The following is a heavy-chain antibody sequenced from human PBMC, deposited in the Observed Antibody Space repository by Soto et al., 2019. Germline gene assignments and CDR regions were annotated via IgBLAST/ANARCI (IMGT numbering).Heavy chain of an antibody. V-gene: IGHV3-15*01. Sequence: ESGGGLVKPGGSLRLSCAASGFTFSNAWMSWVRQAPGKGLEWVGRIKSKTDGGTTDYAAPVKGRFTISRDDSKNTLYLQMHSLKTEDTAVYYCTTGLYYYGSGSKGGMDVWGQGTTVTVSS. CDR2: IKSKTDGGTT. CDR1: GFTFSNAW. J-gene: IGHJ6*02. CDR3: TTGLYYYGSGSKGGMDV. D-gene: IGHD3-10*01.